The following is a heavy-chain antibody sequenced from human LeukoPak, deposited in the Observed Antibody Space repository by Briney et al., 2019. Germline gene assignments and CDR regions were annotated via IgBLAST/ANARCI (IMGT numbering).Heavy chain of an antibody. J-gene: IGHJ4*02. CDR3: ARLKGSRYYFDY. CDR1: GGSISSSSYY. CDR2: IYYRGST. Sequence: SETLSLTCTASGGSISSSSYYWGWIRQPPGKGLEWIGSIYYRGSTYYNPSLKSRVTISVDTSKNQFSLRLSSVTAADTAVYYCARLKGSRYYFDYWGQGTLVTVSS. V-gene: IGHV4-39*01.